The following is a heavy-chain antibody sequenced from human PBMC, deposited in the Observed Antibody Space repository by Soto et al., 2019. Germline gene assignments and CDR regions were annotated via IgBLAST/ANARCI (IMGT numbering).Heavy chain of an antibody. CDR3: TTQDCSSTSCDNWFEP. J-gene: IGHJ5*02. Sequence: ASVKVSCKASGYTFTGYYMHWVRQAPGQGLEWMGWIKPNSGGTNYAQKFQGWVTMTRDTSISTAYMEQSRLRPDDTAVYYCTTQDCSSTSCDNWFEPWGQGTLVTVSS. V-gene: IGHV1-2*04. D-gene: IGHD2-2*01. CDR1: GYTFTGYY. CDR2: IKPNSGGT.